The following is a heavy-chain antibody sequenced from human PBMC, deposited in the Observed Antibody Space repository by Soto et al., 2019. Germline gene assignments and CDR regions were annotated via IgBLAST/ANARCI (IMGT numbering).Heavy chain of an antibody. CDR1: GYTFTSYD. V-gene: IGHV1-8*01. Sequence: QVQLVQSGSEVKKPGASVKISCKASGYTFTSYDINWVRQATGQGLEWMGWMNPNSGNTGYAQKFQGRVTMTRNTSISTAYMELSSLRSEDTAVYYCARERSAAGTGWFDPWGQGTLVTVSS. J-gene: IGHJ5*02. D-gene: IGHD6-13*01. CDR3: ARERSAAGTGWFDP. CDR2: MNPNSGNT.